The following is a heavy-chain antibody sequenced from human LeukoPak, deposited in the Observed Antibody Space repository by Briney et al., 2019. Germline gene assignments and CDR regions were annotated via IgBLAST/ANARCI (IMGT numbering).Heavy chain of an antibody. V-gene: IGHV1-2*02. CDR2: INPNSGGT. D-gene: IGHD2-2*02. CDR3: ARGQLLYGEKDDAFDI. Sequence: GASVKVSCKASGYTFTGYYMHWVRQAPRQGLEWTGSINPNSGGTNYAQKFQGRVTLTRDTSISTAYMELSRLRSDDTAVYYCARGQLLYGEKDDAFDIWGQGTMVTVSS. CDR1: GYTFTGYY. J-gene: IGHJ3*02.